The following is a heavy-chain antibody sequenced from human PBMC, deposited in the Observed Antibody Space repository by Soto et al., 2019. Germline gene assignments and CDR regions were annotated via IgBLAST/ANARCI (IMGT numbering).Heavy chain of an antibody. V-gene: IGHV1-3*05. Sequence: QVQLVQSGAEEKKPGASVKVSCKASGYTFTSYAMHWVRQAPGQRLEWMGWINAGNGNTKYSQKFQGRVTITRDTAASTACMELSSLRSEDTAVDYCARAWVVATASDYWGQGTLVTVSS. CDR3: ARAWVVATASDY. D-gene: IGHD2-21*02. CDR2: INAGNGNT. J-gene: IGHJ4*02. CDR1: GYTFTSYA.